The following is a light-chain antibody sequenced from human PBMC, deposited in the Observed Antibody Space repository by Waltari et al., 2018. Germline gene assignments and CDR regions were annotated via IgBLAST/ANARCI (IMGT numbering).Light chain of an antibody. CDR3: QQYNSYSWWT. J-gene: IGKJ1*01. Sequence: DIQLTQSPSTTSASVGDRHTIHCPASQSISSWLAWYQQKPGKAPKLLIYKASSLESGVPSRFSSSGSGTEFTLTISSLQPDDFATYYCQQYNSYSWWTFGQRTKVEIK. V-gene: IGKV1-5*03. CDR2: KAS. CDR1: QSISSW.